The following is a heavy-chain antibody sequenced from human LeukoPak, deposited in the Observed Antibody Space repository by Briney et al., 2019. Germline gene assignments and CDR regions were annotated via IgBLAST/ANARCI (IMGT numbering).Heavy chain of an antibody. J-gene: IGHJ1*01. CDR3: AKVIGPSQYFQH. Sequence: GGSLRLSCAVSGFTVSSNYMSWVRQPPGKGLEWVSGIYTGGSTYSADSVKGRFTISRDNSKNTLYLQMNSLRAEDTAVYYCAKVIGPSQYFQHWGQGTLVTVSS. CDR2: IYTGGST. CDR1: GFTVSSNY. V-gene: IGHV3-53*05.